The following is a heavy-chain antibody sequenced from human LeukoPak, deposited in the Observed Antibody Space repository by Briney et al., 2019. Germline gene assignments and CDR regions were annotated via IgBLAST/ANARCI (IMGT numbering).Heavy chain of an antibody. CDR2: ISYDGSNK. V-gene: IGHV3-30*18. CDR1: GFTFSSYG. D-gene: IGHD2-2*01. CDR3: AKSAGTSSVRGYFDY. Sequence: PGRSLRLSCAASGFTFSSYGMHWVRQAPGKGLEWVAVISYDGSNKYYADSVKGRLTISRDNSKNTLYLQMNSLRAEDTAVYYCAKSAGTSSVRGYFDYWGQGTLVTVSS. J-gene: IGHJ4*02.